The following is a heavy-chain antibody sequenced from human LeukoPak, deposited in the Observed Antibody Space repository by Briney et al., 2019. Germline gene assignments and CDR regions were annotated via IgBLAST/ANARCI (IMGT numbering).Heavy chain of an antibody. CDR1: GASISRSDYF. CDR2: IYYSGSA. D-gene: IGHD6-6*01. J-gene: IGHJ4*02. CDR3: ARQTGGTSSIAD. Sequence: KPSETLSLTCTVSGASISRSDYFWGWIRQPPGKGLEWIGSIYYSGSAYFDPSLRSRVTLSVDTSKNHFSLKLSSVTAADTAVYYCARQTGGTSSIADWGQGTLVTVSS. V-gene: IGHV4-39*01.